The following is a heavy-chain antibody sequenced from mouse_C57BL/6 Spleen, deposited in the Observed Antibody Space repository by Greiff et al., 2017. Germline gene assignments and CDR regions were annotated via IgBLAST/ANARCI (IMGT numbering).Heavy chain of an antibody. CDR2: IDPSDSYT. CDR1: GYTFTSYW. D-gene: IGHD1-1*01. V-gene: IGHV1-50*01. CDR3: ATFITTVVAHWYFDV. J-gene: IGHJ1*03. Sequence: QVQLQQPGAELVKPGASVKLSCKASGYTFTSYWMQWVKQRPGQGLEWIGEIDPSDSYTNYNQKFKGKATLTVDTSSSTAYMQLSSLTSEDSAVYYCATFITTVVAHWYFDVWGTGTTVTVSS.